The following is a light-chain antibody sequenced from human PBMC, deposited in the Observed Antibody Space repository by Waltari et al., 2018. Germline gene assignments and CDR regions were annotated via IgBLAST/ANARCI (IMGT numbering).Light chain of an antibody. CDR2: YKSDSDK. CDR1: TASNICTYT. Sequence: QAVLTQPSSLPAPPGAYATLPCTLHTASNICTYTIHGSSHNPGSPPQFLLRYKSDSDKQQGSGVPSRFSGSKDASANAGILLISGLQSEDEADYYCTIWHSSAWVFGGGTKLTVL. V-gene: IGLV5-45*03. CDR3: TIWHSSAWV. J-gene: IGLJ3*02.